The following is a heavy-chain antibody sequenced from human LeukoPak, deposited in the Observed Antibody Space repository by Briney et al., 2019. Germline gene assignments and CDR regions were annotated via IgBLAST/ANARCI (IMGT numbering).Heavy chain of an antibody. V-gene: IGHV4-34*01. CDR2: INHSGST. J-gene: IGHJ4*02. CDR1: GGSFSGHY. CDR3: ARGVYIAAAQYGY. Sequence: TSETLSLTCAVYGGSFSGHYWSWIRQSPGKGLEWIGEINHSGSTNYNPSLKSRVTISVDTSKNQFSLKLSSVTAADTAVYYCARGVYIAAAQYGYWGQGTLVTVSS. D-gene: IGHD6-13*01.